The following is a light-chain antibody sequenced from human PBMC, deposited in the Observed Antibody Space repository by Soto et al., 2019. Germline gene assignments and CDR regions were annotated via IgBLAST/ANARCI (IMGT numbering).Light chain of an antibody. Sequence: QSVLTQPASVSGSPGQSITISCTGTSSDVGGYNCVSWYQQHPGKGPKLMIYEVSNRPSGVSNRFSGSKSGNTATLTISGLQAEDEADYYCSSYTSTTTRVFGTGTKVTVL. CDR3: SSYTSTTTRV. V-gene: IGLV2-14*03. J-gene: IGLJ1*01. CDR1: SSDVGGYNC. CDR2: EVS.